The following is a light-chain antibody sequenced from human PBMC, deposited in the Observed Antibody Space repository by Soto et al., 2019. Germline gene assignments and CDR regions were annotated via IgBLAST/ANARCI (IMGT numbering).Light chain of an antibody. J-gene: IGKJ1*01. CDR1: QGIGSY. V-gene: IGKV1-8*01. CDR2: AAS. Sequence: AIRMTQSPSSLSASTGDRVTITCRASQGIGSYLAWYQQKPGKAPKLLIYAASTLQSGVPSRFSGSGSGTDFTLTISCLQSEDLAVYYCQQYNDWPPWTFGQGTKV. CDR3: QQYNDWPPWT.